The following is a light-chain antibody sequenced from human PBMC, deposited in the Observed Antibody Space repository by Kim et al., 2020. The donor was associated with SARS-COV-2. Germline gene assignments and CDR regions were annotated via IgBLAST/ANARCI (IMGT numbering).Light chain of an antibody. V-gene: IGKV3-15*01. Sequence: GSPGERATLSCRASESIDAGLAWYQQKPGQGPRLLIHGASTRATGVPARFSGSGSGTEFTLTINSLQSDDFAIYYCQQHSKWPLTFGGGTKVDIK. CDR2: GAS. CDR3: QQHSKWPLT. J-gene: IGKJ4*01. CDR1: ESIDAG.